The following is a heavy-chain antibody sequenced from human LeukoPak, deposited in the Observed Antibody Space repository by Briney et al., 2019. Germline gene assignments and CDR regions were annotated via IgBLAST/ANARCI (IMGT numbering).Heavy chain of an antibody. D-gene: IGHD3-22*01. Sequence: PSETLSLTCAVYGGSFSGYYWSWIRQPPGKGLEWIGEINHSGSTNYNPSPKSRVTISVDTSKNQFSPKLSSVTAADTAIFYCARSHYYDSSGSHNNWFDPWGQGTLVTVSS. CDR2: INHSGST. CDR3: ARSHYYDSSGSHNNWFDP. J-gene: IGHJ5*02. CDR1: GGSFSGYY. V-gene: IGHV4-34*01.